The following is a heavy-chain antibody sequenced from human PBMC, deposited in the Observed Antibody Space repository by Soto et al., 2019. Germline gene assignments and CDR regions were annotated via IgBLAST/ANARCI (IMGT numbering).Heavy chain of an antibody. CDR2: IKSRTDGGTT. D-gene: IGHD3-10*01. V-gene: IGHV3-15*07. Sequence: EVQLVESGGGLVKPGGSLRLSCAASGFTFSNAWMNWVRQAPGKGLEWVGRIKSRTDGGTTDYAAPVKGRFTFSRDDSQNTVYLQMNSLKTEDTAVYYCTSTSTLGSGRWPWGQGTLVTVSS. J-gene: IGHJ4*02. CDR3: TSTSTLGSGRWP. CDR1: GFTFSNAW.